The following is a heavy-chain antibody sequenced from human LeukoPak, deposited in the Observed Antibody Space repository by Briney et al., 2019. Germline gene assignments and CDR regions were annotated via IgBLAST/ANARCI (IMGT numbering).Heavy chain of an antibody. J-gene: IGHJ4*02. CDR2: ISSTTGSTT. D-gene: IGHD6-13*01. CDR1: GFTFSSYW. CDR3: ARAMVTAAGFPDY. Sequence: GGSLRLSCAASGFTFSSYWMSWIRQAPGKGLEWVSYISSTTGSTTYYADSVKGRFTISRDNAKNSLFLQMNSLRAEDTAVYYCARAMVTAAGFPDYWGQGTLVTVSS. V-gene: IGHV3-11*01.